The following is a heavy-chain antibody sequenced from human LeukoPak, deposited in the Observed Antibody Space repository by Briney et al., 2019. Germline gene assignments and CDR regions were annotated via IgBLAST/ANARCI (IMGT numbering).Heavy chain of an antibody. V-gene: IGHV4-61*01. CDR3: ARRSAFLNALDI. J-gene: IGHJ3*02. CDR2: IYYSGST. Sequence: PSETLSLTCTVSGGSVSSGSYYWSWIRQPPGKGLECIGYIYYSGSTNYNPSLKSRVTISVDTSKKQFSLKLSSVTAADTAVYYCARRSAFLNALDIWGQGTMVTVSS. CDR1: GGSVSSGSYY.